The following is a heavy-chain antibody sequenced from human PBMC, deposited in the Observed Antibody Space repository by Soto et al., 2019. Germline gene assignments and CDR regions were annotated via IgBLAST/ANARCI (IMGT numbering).Heavy chain of an antibody. J-gene: IGHJ4*02. CDR3: AKGGGRSGWYEADS. D-gene: IGHD6-19*01. CDR2: ISDSGNIT. Sequence: EVQLLESGGGLVQPGVSLRLSCAASGFTFYNYAMNWVRQAPGKGLEWVSVISDSGNITDYGDSVKGRFTVSRDNSMNTLYLQMNSLRVEDTAVYYCAKGGGRSGWYEADSWGQGTLVTVSS. V-gene: IGHV3-23*01. CDR1: GFTFYNYA.